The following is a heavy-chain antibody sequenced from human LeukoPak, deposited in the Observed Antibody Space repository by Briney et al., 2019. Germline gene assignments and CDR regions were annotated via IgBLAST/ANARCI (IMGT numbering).Heavy chain of an antibody. J-gene: IGHJ4*02. Sequence: SETLSLTCTVSGGSISINYWTWIRQTPGNGLEWIAYITDSGRIKCNPSLESRVTISKDMSKNQFFLKLSSMTAADTAVYYCARLPPHYSSTWGFFDNWGQGTLVTVSS. CDR3: ARLPPHYSSTWGFFDN. V-gene: IGHV4-59*08. CDR1: GGSISINY. CDR2: ITDSGRI. D-gene: IGHD3-16*01.